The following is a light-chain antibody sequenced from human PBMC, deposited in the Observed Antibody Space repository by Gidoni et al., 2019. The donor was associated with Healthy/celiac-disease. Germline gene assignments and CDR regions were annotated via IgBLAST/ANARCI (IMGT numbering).Light chain of an antibody. J-gene: IGLJ3*02. CDR3: SSYTSSSTFGV. CDR2: EVS. Sequence: QSALTQPASVSGSPGQSITISCTGTSSDVGGYNYVSWYQQPPGKAPKLMIYEVSNRPSGVSNRFSGSKSGNTASLTISGLQAEDEADYYCSSYTSSSTFGVFGGGTKLTVL. V-gene: IGLV2-14*01. CDR1: SSDVGGYNY.